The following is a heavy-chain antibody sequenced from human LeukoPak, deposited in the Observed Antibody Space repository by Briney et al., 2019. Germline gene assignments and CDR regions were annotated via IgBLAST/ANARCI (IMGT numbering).Heavy chain of an antibody. CDR2: ISYDVSNK. J-gene: IGHJ4*02. CDR3: ARAPRTAANFDY. V-gene: IGHV3-30-3*01. Sequence: PGGSLRLSCAASGFTFSSYAMHWVRQAPGKGLEWVAVISYDVSNKYYADSVKGRFTISRDNSKNTLYLQMNSLRAEDTAVYYCARAPRTAANFDYWGQGTLVTVSS. D-gene: IGHD6-13*01. CDR1: GFTFSSYA.